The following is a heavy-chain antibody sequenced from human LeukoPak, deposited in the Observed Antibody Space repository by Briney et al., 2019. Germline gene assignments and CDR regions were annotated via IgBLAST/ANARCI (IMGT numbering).Heavy chain of an antibody. CDR2: ISWDGGST. CDR3: AKAGLRERRLDY. V-gene: IGHV3-43D*03. CDR1: GSTFDDYA. J-gene: IGHJ4*02. D-gene: IGHD5-12*01. Sequence: GGSLRLSCAASGSTFDDYAMHWVRQAPGKGLEWVSLISWDGGSTYYADSVKGRFTISRDNSKNSLYLQMNSLRAEDTALYYRAKAGLRERRLDYWGQGTLVTVSS.